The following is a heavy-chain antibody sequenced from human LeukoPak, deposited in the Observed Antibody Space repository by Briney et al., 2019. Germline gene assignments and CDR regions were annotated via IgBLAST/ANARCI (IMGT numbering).Heavy chain of an antibody. J-gene: IGHJ4*02. Sequence: GASVKVSCKASGGTFSSYAISLVRQAPGQGLEWMGRIIPILGIANYAQKFQGRVTITADKSTSTAYMELSSLRSEDTAVYYCARLLTGFGGVIPYDYWGQGTLVTVSS. CDR3: ARLLTGFGGVIPYDY. CDR2: IIPILGIA. D-gene: IGHD3-16*02. V-gene: IGHV1-69*04. CDR1: GGTFSSYA.